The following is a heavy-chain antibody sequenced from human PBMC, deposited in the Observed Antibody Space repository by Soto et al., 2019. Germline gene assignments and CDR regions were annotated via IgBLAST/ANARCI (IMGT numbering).Heavy chain of an antibody. V-gene: IGHV3-48*03. CDR1: GFTFSRYE. Sequence: DVQLVESGGDLVQPGGSLRLSCAASGFTFSRYEMNWVRQAPGKGLEWVSYIGSSGSGIYYADFVKGRFTISRDNAKKSLYLQMNCLRAEDTAVYYCARDSTYSGSLDYWGQGTLVTVSS. J-gene: IGHJ4*02. D-gene: IGHD1-26*01. CDR2: IGSSGSGI. CDR3: ARDSTYSGSLDY.